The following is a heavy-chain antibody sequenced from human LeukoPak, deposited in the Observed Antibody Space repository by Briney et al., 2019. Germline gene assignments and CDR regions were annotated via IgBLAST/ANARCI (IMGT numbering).Heavy chain of an antibody. CDR1: GGSISSYY. D-gene: IGHD5-18*01. Sequence: SETLSLTCTVSGGSISSYYWSWIRQPPGKGLEWIGYIYYSGSTNYNPSLKSRVTISVDTSKNQFSLKLSSVTAADTAVYYCARLPNGGIQLYFDYWGQGTLVTVSS. CDR3: ARLPNGGIQLYFDY. J-gene: IGHJ4*02. CDR2: IYYSGST. V-gene: IGHV4-59*08.